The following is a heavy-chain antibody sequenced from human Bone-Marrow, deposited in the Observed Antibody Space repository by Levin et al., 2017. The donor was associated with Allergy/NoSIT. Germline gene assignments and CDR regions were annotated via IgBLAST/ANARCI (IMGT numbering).Heavy chain of an antibody. CDR3: ARRIDDGEFYFYRGFDV. D-gene: IGHD4-17*01. Sequence: SQTLSLTCNVTGGSVTKSYWNWIRQPPGKGLEWIGHIYNIGTTNYSPSLMSRVTISVDTSKNQFSLKLSSVTAADTAVYYCARRIDDGEFYFYRGFDVWGQGTTVTVSS. CDR1: GGSVTKSY. CDR2: IYNIGTT. J-gene: IGHJ6*02. V-gene: IGHV4-59*02.